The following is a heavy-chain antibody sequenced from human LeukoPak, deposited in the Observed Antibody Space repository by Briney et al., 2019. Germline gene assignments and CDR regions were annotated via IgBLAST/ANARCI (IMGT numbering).Heavy chain of an antibody. CDR3: ARDHVAAAVGYNWFDP. Sequence: GRSLRVSCVASGFTFSSYAMHWVRQAPGKGLEWVAVISYDGSNKYYADSVKGRFTISRDNSKNTLYLQMNSLRAEDTAVYYCARDHVAAAVGYNWFDPWGQGTLVTVSS. J-gene: IGHJ5*02. CDR1: GFTFSSYA. D-gene: IGHD6-13*01. V-gene: IGHV3-30*04. CDR2: ISYDGSNK.